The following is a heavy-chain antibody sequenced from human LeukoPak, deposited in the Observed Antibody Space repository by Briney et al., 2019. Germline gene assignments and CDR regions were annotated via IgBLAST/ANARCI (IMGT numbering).Heavy chain of an antibody. CDR2: ISYDGSNK. CDR1: GFTFSSYG. Sequence: GRSLRLSCAASGFTFSSYGMHWVRQAPGKGLEWVAVISYDGSNKYYADSVKGRFTISRDNSKNTLYLQMNSLRAEDTAVYYCAKDLCSGGSCYPSSGFDYWGQGTLVIVSS. CDR3: AKDLCSGGSCYPSSGFDY. V-gene: IGHV3-30*18. D-gene: IGHD2-15*01. J-gene: IGHJ4*02.